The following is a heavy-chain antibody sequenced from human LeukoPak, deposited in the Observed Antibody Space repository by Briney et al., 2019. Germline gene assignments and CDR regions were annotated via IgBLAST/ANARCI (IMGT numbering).Heavy chain of an antibody. CDR2: IYYSGST. Sequence: SETLSLTCTVSGGSISSYYWSWIRQPPGKGLEWIGYIYYSGSTNYNPSLKSRVTISVDTSKNQFSLKLSSVTAADTAVYYCAGGAGLLNYYLDYWGQGTLVTVSS. V-gene: IGHV4-59*01. J-gene: IGHJ4*02. CDR3: AGGAGLLNYYLDY. CDR1: GGSISSYY.